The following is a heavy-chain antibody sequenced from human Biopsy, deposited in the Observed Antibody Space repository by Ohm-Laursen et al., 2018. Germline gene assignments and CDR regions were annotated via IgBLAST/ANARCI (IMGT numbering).Heavy chain of an antibody. CDR1: GGSISRGGSY. V-gene: IGHV4-31*01. D-gene: IGHD3-22*01. CDR3: ARGDYFDSNGYFWFDP. Sequence: TLSLTCTVSGGSISRGGSYWSWIRQRPGKGLEWIGYIFNSANTYYNPSLKNLITISGDTSKNQFSLKLNSVTAADTAVYYCARGDYFDSNGYFWFDPWGQGTLVTASS. J-gene: IGHJ5*02. CDR2: IFNSANT.